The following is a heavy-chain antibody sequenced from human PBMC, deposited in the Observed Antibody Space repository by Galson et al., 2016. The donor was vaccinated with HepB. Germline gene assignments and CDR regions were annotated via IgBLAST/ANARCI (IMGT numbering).Heavy chain of an antibody. CDR1: GFTVSSNY. CDR2: IYSSGGT. J-gene: IGHJ4*02. D-gene: IGHD2-15*01. Sequence: SLRLSCAASGFTVSSNYMSWVRQAPGKGLEWVSVIYSSGGTYYADSVKGRFTISRDNSKNTLYLQMNSLRAEDTAVYYCARDLPLLGWGQGTLVTVSS. V-gene: IGHV3-53*01. CDR3: ARDLPLLG.